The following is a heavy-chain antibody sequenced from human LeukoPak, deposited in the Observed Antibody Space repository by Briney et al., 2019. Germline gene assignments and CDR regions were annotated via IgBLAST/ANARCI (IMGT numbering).Heavy chain of an antibody. CDR2: IYTSGST. D-gene: IGHD3-10*01. CDR3: ARGIESVYGSGDRFDY. J-gene: IGHJ4*02. CDR1: GGSISSYY. Sequence: SETLSLTCTVSGGSISSYYWSWIRQPAGKGLEWIGRIYTSGSTNYNPSLKSRVTMSVDTSKNQFSLKLSSVTAADTAVYYCARGIESVYGSGDRFDYWGQGTLVTVSS. V-gene: IGHV4-4*07.